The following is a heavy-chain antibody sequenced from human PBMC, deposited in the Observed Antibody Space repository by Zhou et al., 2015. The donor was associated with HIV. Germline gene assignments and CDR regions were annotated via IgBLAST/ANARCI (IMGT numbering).Heavy chain of an antibody. CDR2: IIPIFGTA. J-gene: IGHJ4*02. D-gene: IGHD4-17*01. Sequence: QVQLVQSGAEVKKPGSSVKVSCKASGGTFSSYAISWVRQAPGQGLEWMGGIIPIFGTANYAQKFQGRVTITADESTSTAYMELSSLRSEDTAVYYCASPPPPRSRTVTYRYPRWGQGTLVHRLL. CDR3: ASPPPPRSRTVTYRYPR. V-gene: IGHV1-69*01. CDR1: GGTFSSYA.